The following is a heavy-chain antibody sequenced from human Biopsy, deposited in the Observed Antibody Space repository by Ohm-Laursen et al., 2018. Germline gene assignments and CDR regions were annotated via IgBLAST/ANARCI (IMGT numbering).Heavy chain of an antibody. D-gene: IGHD1-26*01. CDR2: ITQSGST. CDR1: GGSFNGYF. V-gene: IGHV4-34*01. J-gene: IGHJ4*02. Sequence: GTLSLTCAVYGGSFNGYFWSWIRQPPGKGLEWIGDITQSGSTNYNPSLRSRVTISVDRSKNQFSLELSSVTAADTADYYCARVGAGAPSIDYFDYWGQGALVTVSS. CDR3: ARVGAGAPSIDYFDY.